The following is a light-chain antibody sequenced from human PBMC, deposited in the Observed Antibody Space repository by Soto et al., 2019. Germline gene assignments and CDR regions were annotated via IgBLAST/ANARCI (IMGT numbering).Light chain of an antibody. Sequence: IQLTQSPSSLSASVEDRVTITCRASQDISSYLAWYQQEPGKAPKLLIYAASTLQSGVPSRFSGSISGTKFALTTISLWPEDFATCYCQQLNSYPQTFGPGTKVYIK. CDR3: QQLNSYPQT. CDR2: AAS. J-gene: IGKJ3*01. CDR1: QDISSY. V-gene: IGKV1-9*01.